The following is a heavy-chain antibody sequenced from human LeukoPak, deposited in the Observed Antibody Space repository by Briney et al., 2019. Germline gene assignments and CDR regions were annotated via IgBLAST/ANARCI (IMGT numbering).Heavy chain of an antibody. V-gene: IGHV3-7*05. J-gene: IGHJ4*02. D-gene: IGHD5-12*01. CDR3: VTDVSGSLGD. Sequence: QPGGSLRLSCAASGFTFSNYLMNWVRQAPGKGLEWVANIKKDGSEKHYVDSEKGRFTISRDNAKNSLYLQMSSLRAEDTAVYHCVTDVSGSLGDWGQGTLVTVSS. CDR2: IKKDGSEK. CDR1: GFTFSNYL.